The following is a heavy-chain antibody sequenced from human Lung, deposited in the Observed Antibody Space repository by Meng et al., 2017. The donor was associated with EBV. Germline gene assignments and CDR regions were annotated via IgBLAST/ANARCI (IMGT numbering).Heavy chain of an antibody. V-gene: IGHV1-18*01. CDR2: ISAYNGNT. CDR1: GYTFTNSG. J-gene: IGHJ4*02. CDR3: ARVEVGITSGDY. Sequence: VPLVRSGAEVKKPAASWTVSCKASGYTFTNSGITWVRQAPGQGLEWMGWISAYNGNTNYAQTLQGRLTMTTDTSTSTAYMELRSLRSDDTAVYYCARVEVGITSGDYWGQGTLVTVSS. D-gene: IGHD1-26*01.